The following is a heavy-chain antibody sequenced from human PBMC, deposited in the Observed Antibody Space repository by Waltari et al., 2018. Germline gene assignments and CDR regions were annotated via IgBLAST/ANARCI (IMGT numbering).Heavy chain of an antibody. CDR2: ISSSSSYI. V-gene: IGHV3-21*04. D-gene: IGHD3-3*01. CDR3: AKGRSGFGVVTFDY. Sequence: EVQLVESGGGLVKPGGSLRLSCAASGFTFSSYSMNWVRQAPGKGLEWVSSISSSSSYIYYADSVKGRFTISRDNSKNTLYLQMNSLRAEDTAVYYCAKGRSGFGVVTFDYWGQGTLVTVSS. CDR1: GFTFSSYS. J-gene: IGHJ4*02.